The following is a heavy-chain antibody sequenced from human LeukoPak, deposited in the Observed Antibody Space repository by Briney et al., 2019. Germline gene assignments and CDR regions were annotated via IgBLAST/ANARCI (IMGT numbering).Heavy chain of an antibody. V-gene: IGHV2-70*11. J-gene: IGHJ4*02. CDR1: GFSLSTRGMC. CDR2: IDWDDDK. Sequence: RASGPALVKPTQTLTLTCTFSGFSLSTRGMCVSWIRQPPGKALEWLARIDWDDDKYYSTSLKTRLTISKDTSKNQVVLTMTNMDPVDTATYYCARTLSIAAAGTPFDYWGQGTLVTVSS. CDR3: ARTLSIAAAGTPFDY. D-gene: IGHD6-13*01.